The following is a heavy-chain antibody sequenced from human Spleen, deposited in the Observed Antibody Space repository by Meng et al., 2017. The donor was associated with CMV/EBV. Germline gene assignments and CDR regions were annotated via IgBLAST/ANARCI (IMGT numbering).Heavy chain of an antibody. Sequence: GESLKISCATSGFTFSSSAMHWVRQAPGKGPEWVAIVSYDGNNRYYADSVKGRFTISRDDSKNTLYLQMNSLRAEDTAVYYCAKEDGLIVPFDYWGQGTLVTVSS. CDR2: VSYDGNNR. J-gene: IGHJ4*02. CDR1: GFTFSSSA. CDR3: AKEDGLIVPFDY. V-gene: IGHV3-30*04. D-gene: IGHD2/OR15-2a*01.